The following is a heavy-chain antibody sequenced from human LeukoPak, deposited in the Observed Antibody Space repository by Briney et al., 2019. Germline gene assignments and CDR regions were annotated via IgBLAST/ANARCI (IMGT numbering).Heavy chain of an antibody. V-gene: IGHV4-59*01. CDR3: ARGGSTDYDFWSGYYSLYYFDY. Sequence: SETLSLTCTVSGGSLSSYYWSWIRQPPGKGLEWIGYIYYSGSTNYNPSLTSRVTISVDTPKNQFSLKLSSLTAADTAVYYCARGGSTDYDFWSGYYSLYYFDYWGQGTLVTVSS. D-gene: IGHD3-3*01. CDR1: GGSLSSYY. J-gene: IGHJ4*02. CDR2: IYYSGST.